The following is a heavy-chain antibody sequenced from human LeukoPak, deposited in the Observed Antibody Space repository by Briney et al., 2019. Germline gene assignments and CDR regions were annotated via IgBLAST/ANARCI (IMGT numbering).Heavy chain of an antibody. J-gene: IGHJ4*02. D-gene: IGHD4-17*01. CDR2: ISYDGSNK. CDR1: GFTFSSYG. CDR3: VRNGDYVL. Sequence: GGSLRLSCAASGFTFSSYGMHWVRQAPGKGLEWVAVISYDGSNKYYADSVKGRFTISRDNSKNTLYLQMNSLRAEDTAVYYCVRNGDYVLWGQGTLVTVSS. V-gene: IGHV3-30*03.